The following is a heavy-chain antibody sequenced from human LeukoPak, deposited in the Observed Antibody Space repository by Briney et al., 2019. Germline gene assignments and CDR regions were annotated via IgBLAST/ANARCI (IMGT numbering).Heavy chain of an antibody. CDR2: INPNSGGT. CDR1: GYTFTDYY. Sequence: RASVKASCKASGYTFTDYYMHWVRQAPGQGLEWMGWINPNSGGTNYAQKFQGRVTMTRDTSISTAYMELSSLRSDDTAVYFCAKDGKRATPFDYWGQGTLVTVSS. CDR3: AKDGKRATPFDY. D-gene: IGHD1-26*01. J-gene: IGHJ4*02. V-gene: IGHV1-2*02.